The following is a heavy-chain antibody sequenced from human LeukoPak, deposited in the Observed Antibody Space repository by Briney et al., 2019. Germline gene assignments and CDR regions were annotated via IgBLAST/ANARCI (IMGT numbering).Heavy chain of an antibody. CDR3: ARGAITMVRGVIIAPEYPDY. D-gene: IGHD3-10*01. CDR1: GYTFTSYD. CDR2: MNPNSGNT. Sequence: ASVKVSCKASGYTFTSYDINWVRQATGQGLEWMGWMNPNSGNTGYAQKFQGRVTITADESTSTAYMELSSLRSEDTAVYYCARGAITMVRGVIIAPEYPDYWGQGTLVTVSS. J-gene: IGHJ4*02. V-gene: IGHV1-8*01.